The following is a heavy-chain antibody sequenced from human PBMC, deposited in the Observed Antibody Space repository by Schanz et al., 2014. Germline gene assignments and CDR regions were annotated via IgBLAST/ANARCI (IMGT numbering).Heavy chain of an antibody. CDR1: GFTFGDYA. D-gene: IGHD6-13*01. CDR2: INTGVNT. V-gene: IGHV3-23*01. CDR3: ARGLIAAAGGAFDY. J-gene: IGHJ4*02. Sequence: EVQLLESGGGLVQPGGSLRLSCAASGFTFGDYAMTWVRQAPGKGLEWVSAINTGVNTYYADSGRGRFTMSRDNSKNTLYLQMSSLRAGDAAVYYCARGLIAAAGGAFDYWGQGTLVAVSA.